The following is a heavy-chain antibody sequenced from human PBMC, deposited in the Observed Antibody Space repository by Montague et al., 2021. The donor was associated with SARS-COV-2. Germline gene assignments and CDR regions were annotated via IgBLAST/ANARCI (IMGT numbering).Heavy chain of an antibody. V-gene: IGHV4-39*01. D-gene: IGHD3-16*02. CDR2: ISYSATS. Sequence: SETLSLTCTFSGASRSTKNYYWGWIRQPPGKGLEWIGSISYSATSYSNPSLKSRVTMSVDTSRNQLSLNLSSVAVADTAVYYCARLGITLGGVIVIRYYFDFWGQGTLVTVSS. J-gene: IGHJ4*02. CDR3: ARLGITLGGVIVIRYYFDF. CDR1: GASRSTKNYY.